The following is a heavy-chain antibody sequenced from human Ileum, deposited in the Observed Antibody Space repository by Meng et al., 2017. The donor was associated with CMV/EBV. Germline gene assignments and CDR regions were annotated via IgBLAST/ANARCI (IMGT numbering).Heavy chain of an antibody. D-gene: IGHD6-13*01. V-gene: IGHV6-1*01. CDR1: GDSVSSNSAA. CDR2: TYYRSKWYN. Sequence: SQTRSLTGAISGDSVSSNSAAWNWIRQSPSRGLEWLGRTYYRSKWYNDYAVSVKSRITINPDTSKNQFSLQLNSVTPEDTAVYYCARDLGYSSSWRYYYGMDVWGQGTTVTVFS. CDR3: ARDLGYSSSWRYYYGMDV. J-gene: IGHJ6*02.